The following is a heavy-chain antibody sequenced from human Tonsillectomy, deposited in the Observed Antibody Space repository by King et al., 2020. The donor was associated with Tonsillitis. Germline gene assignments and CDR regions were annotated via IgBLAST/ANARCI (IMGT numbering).Heavy chain of an antibody. V-gene: IGHV3-30*18. CDR3: AKARQWLVHFDY. J-gene: IGHJ4*02. Sequence: VQLVESGGGVVQPGRSLRLSCAASGFTFSSYGIHLVRQAPGKGLEWVAVISSDGSKKYYADSVRGRFPISRDNSKNTLYLQMNSLRADDTAVYYCAKARQWLVHFDYWGQGTLVTVSS. CDR2: ISSDGSKK. D-gene: IGHD6-19*01. CDR1: GFTFSSYG.